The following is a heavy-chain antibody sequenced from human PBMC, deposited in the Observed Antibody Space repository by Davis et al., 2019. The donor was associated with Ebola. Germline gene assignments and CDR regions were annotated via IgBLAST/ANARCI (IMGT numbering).Heavy chain of an antibody. D-gene: IGHD6-6*01. J-gene: IGHJ4*02. CDR3: AREDSIAARGGID. Sequence: SETLSLTCAVYGGSFSGYSWSWIRQPPGKGLEWIGYIYHSGSTYYNPSLKSRVTISVDRSKNQFSLKLSSVTAADTAVYYCAREDSIAARGGIDWGQGTLVTVSS. CDR1: GGSFSGYS. V-gene: IGHV4-30-2*01. CDR2: IYHSGST.